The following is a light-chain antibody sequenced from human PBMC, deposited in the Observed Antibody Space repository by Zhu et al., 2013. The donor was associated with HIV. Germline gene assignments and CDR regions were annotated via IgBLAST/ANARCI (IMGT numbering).Light chain of an antibody. CDR3: QQYGSTFTWT. CDR1: EIFSRFY. J-gene: IGKJ1*01. V-gene: IGKV3-20*01. Sequence: IVLTQSPGTLSLSPGERATLSCRASEIFSRFYLAWYQQKVGQSPRLLIYGASTRATGIPVRFSGSGSGTDFTLTITRLEPEDSGLYYCQQYGSTFTWTFGQGTKVEFK. CDR2: GAS.